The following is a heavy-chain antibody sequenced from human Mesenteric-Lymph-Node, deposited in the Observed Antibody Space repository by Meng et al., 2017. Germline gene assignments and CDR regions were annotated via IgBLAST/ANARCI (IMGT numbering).Heavy chain of an antibody. J-gene: IGHJ3*01. CDR3: ARSGDAFDF. D-gene: IGHD1-1*01. CDR2: IKQDGSEK. Sequence: GESLKISCVASGLTFSSYWMTWVRQAPGKGLEWVANIKQDGSEKYYVDSVKGRFTISRDNAKNTLYLQMNSLRAEDTAVYYCARSGDAFDFWGPGTLVTVSS. CDR1: GLTFSSYW. V-gene: IGHV3-7*01.